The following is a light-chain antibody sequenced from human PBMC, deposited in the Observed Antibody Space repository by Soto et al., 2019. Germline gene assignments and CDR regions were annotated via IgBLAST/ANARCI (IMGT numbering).Light chain of an antibody. CDR3: QHYSNWPPT. CDR1: ESVHRN. V-gene: IGKV3-15*01. CDR2: YSS. Sequence: EMVMTQSPATLSVSPGERVTLSCRASESVHRNLAWYQQKPGQGPSLLIYYSSTMSTGVPDMFTGSGSGTEFTLTISSLQSEDVGVYHCQHYSNWPPTFGPGTKVEIK. J-gene: IGKJ3*01.